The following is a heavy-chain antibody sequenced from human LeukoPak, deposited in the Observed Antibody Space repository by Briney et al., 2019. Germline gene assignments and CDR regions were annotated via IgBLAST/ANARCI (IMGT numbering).Heavy chain of an antibody. J-gene: IGHJ5*02. CDR3: ARGVRYCTNGVCHRRGWFDP. D-gene: IGHD2-8*01. CDR1: GYTFISYY. CDR2: INPSGGST. V-gene: IGHV1-46*01. Sequence: GASVKVSCKASGYTFISYYMQWVRQAPGQGVEWMGIINPSGGSTSYAQKFQGRVTMTRDTSTSTVYMELSRLTSEDKAVYYCARGVRYCTNGVCHRRGWFDPWGQGTLVTVSS.